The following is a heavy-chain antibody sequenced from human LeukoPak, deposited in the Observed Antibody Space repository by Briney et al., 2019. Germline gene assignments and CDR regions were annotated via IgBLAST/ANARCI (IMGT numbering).Heavy chain of an antibody. Sequence: PGGSLRLSCAASGFTFSGYAMTWVRQAPGKGLEWFSAISGSGGGTYYADSVRGRFTISRDNSKNTLYLQMNSLRVEDTAVYHCAKQGATTPRHFQYWGQGALVTVSS. D-gene: IGHD1/OR15-1a*01. CDR1: GFTFSGYA. J-gene: IGHJ1*01. CDR2: ISGSGGGT. V-gene: IGHV3-23*01. CDR3: AKQGATTPRHFQY.